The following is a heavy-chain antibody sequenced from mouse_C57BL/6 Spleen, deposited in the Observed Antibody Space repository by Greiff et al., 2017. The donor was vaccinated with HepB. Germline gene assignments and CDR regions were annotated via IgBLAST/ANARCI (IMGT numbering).Heavy chain of an antibody. Sequence: VQLQQSGAELVRPGASVKLSCTASGFNIKDDYMHWVKQRPEQGLEWIGWIDPENGDTEYASKFQGKATITADTSSNTAYLQLSSLTSEDNAVYSYDGARTTTLVAGDVWGTGTTVTVSS. CDR3: DGARTTTLVAGDV. J-gene: IGHJ1*03. CDR1: GFNIKDDY. V-gene: IGHV14-4*01. CDR2: IDPENGDT. D-gene: IGHD1-1*01.